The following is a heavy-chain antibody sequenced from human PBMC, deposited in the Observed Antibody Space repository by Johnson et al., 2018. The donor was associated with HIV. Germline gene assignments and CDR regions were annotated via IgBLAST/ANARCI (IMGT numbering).Heavy chain of an antibody. D-gene: IGHD3-3*01. Sequence: QVQLVESGGGVVQPGRSLRLSCAASGFTFSSYGMAWVRQAPGKGLEWVTVISFTGLKKYYADSVKGRFTISRDNSKGTLYLPMDGLRPEDTALYYCAKDLGDRESEGGGSNYYDFGLDLPCQGPRGVVGTFDFWGQGTMVAVSS. J-gene: IGHJ3*01. CDR1: GFTFSSYG. CDR2: ISFTGLKK. CDR3: AKDLGDRESEGGGSNYYDFGLDLPCQGPRGVVGTFDF. V-gene: IGHV3-30*18.